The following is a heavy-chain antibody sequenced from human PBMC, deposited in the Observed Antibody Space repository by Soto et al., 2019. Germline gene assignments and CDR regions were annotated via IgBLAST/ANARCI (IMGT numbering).Heavy chain of an antibody. CDR2: IKGDGSET. J-gene: IGHJ4*02. CDR3: LRGNSGYGNFDY. V-gene: IGHV3-74*01. CDR1: GFTFSSYW. Sequence: GGSLRLSCAASGFTFSSYWMHWVRQAPGKGLVWVSRIKGDGSETNYADSVKGRFTIYRDNAKKTLYLQLNSLRAEDTAVYYCLRGNSGYGNFDYWGQGTRVTVSS. D-gene: IGHD5-12*01.